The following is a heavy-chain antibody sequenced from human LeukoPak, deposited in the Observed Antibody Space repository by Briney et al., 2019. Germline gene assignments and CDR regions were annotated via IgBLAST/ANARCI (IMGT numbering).Heavy chain of an antibody. CDR2: IYTSGST. CDR3: ARGPRLGELLWHWFDP. Sequence: PSETLSLTCTVSGGSISSYYWSWIRQPAGKGLEWIGRIYTSGSTNYNPSLRSRVTMSVDTSKNQFSLKLSSVTAADTAVYYCARGPRLGELLWHWFDPWGQGTLVTVSS. CDR1: GGSISSYY. D-gene: IGHD3-10*01. J-gene: IGHJ5*02. V-gene: IGHV4-4*07.